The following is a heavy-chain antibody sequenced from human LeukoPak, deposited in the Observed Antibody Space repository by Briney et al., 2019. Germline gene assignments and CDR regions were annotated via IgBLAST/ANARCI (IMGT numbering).Heavy chain of an antibody. CDR1: GFTFSGSA. V-gene: IGHV3-73*01. D-gene: IGHD5-18*01. J-gene: IGHJ6*03. CDR2: IRSKANSYAT. CDR3: TAVDTAMANYYYYYMDV. Sequence: GGSLRLSCAASGFTFSGSAMHWVRQASGKGLEWVGRIRSKANSYATAYAASVKGRFTISRDDSKNTAYLQMNSLKTEDMAVYYCTAVDTAMANYYYYYMDVWGKGTTVTVSS.